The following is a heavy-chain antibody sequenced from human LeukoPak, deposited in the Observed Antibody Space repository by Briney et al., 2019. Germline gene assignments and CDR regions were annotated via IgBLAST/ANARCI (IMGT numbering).Heavy chain of an antibody. CDR1: GFRFSAYG. CDR2: IQYDGSYY. CDR3: SSYSSSQGH. V-gene: IGHV3-30*02. D-gene: IGHD6-6*01. J-gene: IGHJ4*02. Sequence: GGSLRLSCAASGFRFSAYGMYWVRQAPGKGLEWVAFIQYDGSYYYYGDSVKGRFTISRDNSKNTLYLQMNSLRAEDTAVYYCSSYSSSQGHWGQGTLVTVSS.